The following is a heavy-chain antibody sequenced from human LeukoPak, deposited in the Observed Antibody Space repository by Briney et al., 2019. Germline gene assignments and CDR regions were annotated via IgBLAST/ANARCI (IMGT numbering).Heavy chain of an antibody. CDR3: AKDGSWGDYYFYFYIDV. D-gene: IGHD3-16*01. J-gene: IGHJ6*03. CDR1: GFTVSSNY. Sequence: PGGSLRLSCAASGFTVSSNYMSWVRQAPGKGLEWISGISGSGHYTYTADSLKGRFTISRDNSKNTLYLQMNSLRAEDTALYYCAKDGSWGDYYFYFYIDVWGKGTTVTVSS. CDR2: ISGSGHYT. V-gene: IGHV3-23*01.